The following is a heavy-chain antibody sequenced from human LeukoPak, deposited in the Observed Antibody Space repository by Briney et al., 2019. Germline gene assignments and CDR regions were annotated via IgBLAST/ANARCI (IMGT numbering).Heavy chain of an antibody. J-gene: IGHJ6*02. CDR2: ISSSSSYI. CDR3: ARYPTYYYDSTGGMDV. Sequence: GGSLRLSCAASGFTFSSYSMNWVRQAPGKGLEWVSSISSSSSYIYYADSVKGRFTISRDNAKNSLYLQMNSLRAEDTAVYYCARYPTYYYDSTGGMDVWGQGTTVTVSS. V-gene: IGHV3-21*01. CDR1: GFTFSSYS. D-gene: IGHD3-22*01.